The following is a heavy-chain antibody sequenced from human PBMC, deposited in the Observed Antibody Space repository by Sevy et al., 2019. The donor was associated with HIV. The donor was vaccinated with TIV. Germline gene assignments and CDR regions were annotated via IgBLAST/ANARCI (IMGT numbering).Heavy chain of an antibody. CDR2: IWYDGSDT. CDR1: GFIFSNHG. Sequence: GGSLRLSCAASGFIFSNHGMHWVRQAPGKGLEWVARIWYDGSDTYYGESVKGRFTISRDNSKNTVDLQMNSLRVEDTGGFFWAGGVDRNYDGIGGWGQGTTVTVSS. V-gene: IGHV3-33*01. CDR3: AGGVDRNYDGIGG. J-gene: IGHJ6*02. D-gene: IGHD3-3*01.